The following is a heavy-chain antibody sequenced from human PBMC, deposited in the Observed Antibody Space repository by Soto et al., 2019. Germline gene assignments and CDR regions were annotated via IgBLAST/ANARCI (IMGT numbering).Heavy chain of an antibody. CDR1: GGSFSGYY. CDR2: INHSGST. D-gene: IGHD3-16*01. V-gene: IGHV4-34*01. CDR3: ARAATSVGNWFDP. Sequence: GTLSLTCAVYGGSFSGYYWSWIRQPPGKGLEWIGEINHSGSTYYNPSLKSRVTISVDRSKNQFSLKLSSVTAADTAVYYCARAATSVGNWFDPWGQGTLVTVSS. J-gene: IGHJ5*02.